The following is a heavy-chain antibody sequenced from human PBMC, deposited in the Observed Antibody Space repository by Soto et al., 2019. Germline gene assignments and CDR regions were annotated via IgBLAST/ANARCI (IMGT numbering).Heavy chain of an antibody. CDR3: AKDLAAARPSIRYYYYGMDV. D-gene: IGHD6-6*01. V-gene: IGHV3-30*18. J-gene: IGHJ6*02. CDR1: GFTFSSYG. Sequence: QVQLVESGGGVVQPGRSMRLSCAASGFTFSSYGMHWVRQAPGKGLEWVAVISYDGSNKYYADSVKGRFTISRDNSKNTLYLQMNSLRAEDTAVYYCAKDLAAARPSIRYYYYGMDVWGQGTTVTVSS. CDR2: ISYDGSNK.